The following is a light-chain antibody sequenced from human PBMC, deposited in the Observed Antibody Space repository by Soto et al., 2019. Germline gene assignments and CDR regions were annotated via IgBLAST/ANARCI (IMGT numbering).Light chain of an antibody. CDR3: QTWDTGIRVV. Sequence: QLVLTQSPSASASLGASVKLTCTLNSGHSSYAIAWHQQQPEKGPRYLMKLNSDGSHSKGDGIPDRFSGSSSGAERYLTISSLQAEDEADYYCQTWDTGIRVVXGGGTKLTVL. J-gene: IGLJ2*01. CDR2: LNSDGSH. CDR1: SGHSSYA. V-gene: IGLV4-69*01.